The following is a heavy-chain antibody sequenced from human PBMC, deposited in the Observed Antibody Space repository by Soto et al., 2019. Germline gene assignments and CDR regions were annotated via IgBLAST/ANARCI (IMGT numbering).Heavy chain of an antibody. CDR2: INPSGGST. CDR3: ARGGIIFDPVYYYYMYG. D-gene: IGHD3-3*01. J-gene: IGHJ6*03. V-gene: IGHV1-46*03. CDR1: GYRFTIYY. Sequence: ASVKVSCKASGYRFTIYYMHWVRQAPGQGLEWMGIINPSGGSTSYAQKFQGRVTMTRDTSTSTVYMELSSLRSEDTAVYYCARGGIIFDPVYYYYMYGCGKGTTVTVSS.